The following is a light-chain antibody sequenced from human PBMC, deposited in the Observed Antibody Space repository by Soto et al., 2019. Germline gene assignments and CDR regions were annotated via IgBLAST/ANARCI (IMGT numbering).Light chain of an antibody. Sequence: QSALTQPASVSGSPGKSITISCTGTSSDVGGYNYVSWYQQHPGKAPKLMIYEVTSRPSGVSNRFSGSKSGNTASLTISGLKAEDEADYYCSSYSSSSTLVFGGGTKLTVL. CDR3: SSYSSSSTLV. CDR2: EVT. J-gene: IGLJ2*01. CDR1: SSDVGGYNY. V-gene: IGLV2-14*01.